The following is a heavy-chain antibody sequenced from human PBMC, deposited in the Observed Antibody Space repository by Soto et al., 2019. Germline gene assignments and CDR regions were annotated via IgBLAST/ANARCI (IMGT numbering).Heavy chain of an antibody. Sequence: PSXPLALTCSVNGGSFRGSYWSWIRQPPGKGLEWIGEINHSGSTNYNPSLKSRVTISVDTSKNQFSLKLSSVTAADTAVYYCAMSLKDIVVVPAAFDYWGQGTLVTVSS. CDR3: AMSLKDIVVVPAAFDY. CDR1: GGSFRGSY. V-gene: IGHV4-34*01. J-gene: IGHJ4*02. CDR2: INHSGST. D-gene: IGHD2-2*01.